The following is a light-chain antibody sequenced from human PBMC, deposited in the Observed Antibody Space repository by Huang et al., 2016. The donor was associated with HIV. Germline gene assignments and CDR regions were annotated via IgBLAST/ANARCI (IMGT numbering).Light chain of an antibody. CDR2: LGS. Sequence: DIVMTQSPLSLPVTPGEPASISCRSNQSLLHSNGFSYLDWYLQKPGQSAQLLIHLGSNRASWVPDRFSGSGSGTDFTLKISRVEAEDVGVYYCMQALQTPLTFGGGTKVEIK. J-gene: IGKJ4*01. V-gene: IGKV2-28*01. CDR3: MQALQTPLT. CDR1: QSLLHSNGFSY.